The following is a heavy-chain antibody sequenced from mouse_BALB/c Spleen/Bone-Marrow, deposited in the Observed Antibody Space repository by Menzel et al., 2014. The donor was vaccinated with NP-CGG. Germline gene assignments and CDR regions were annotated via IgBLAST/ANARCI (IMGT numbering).Heavy chain of an antibody. CDR3: ARYYYYAMDY. CDR1: GFNIXDTY. J-gene: IGHJ4*01. V-gene: IGHV14-3*02. CDR2: IDPANGNT. Sequence: EVQLQQSGAELVKPGASVKLSCTASGFNIXDTYIHWVKQRPEQGLEWIGRIDPANGNTKYDPKFQGKATITADTSSNTAYLQLSSLTSEDTAVYYCARYYYYAMDYWGQGTSVTVSS.